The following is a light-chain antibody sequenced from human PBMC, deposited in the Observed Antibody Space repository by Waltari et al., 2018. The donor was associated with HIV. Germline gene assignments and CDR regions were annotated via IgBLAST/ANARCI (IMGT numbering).Light chain of an antibody. CDR2: RND. CDR3: ASWDDALSSWL. CDR1: SSNVGKNY. J-gene: IGLJ6*01. V-gene: IGLV1-47*01. Sequence: QSGLRQPPSTSRPPGQRVVISCSGSSSNVGKNYVSWFQQPPGAAPRLIIYRNDRRPSGVPDRFTAAKSCTSASLVISGLRSDDEADDFCASWDDALSSWLFGGGTKLTVL.